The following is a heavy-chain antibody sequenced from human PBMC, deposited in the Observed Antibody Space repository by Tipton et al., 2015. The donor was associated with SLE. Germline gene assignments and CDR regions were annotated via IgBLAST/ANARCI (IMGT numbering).Heavy chain of an antibody. CDR1: GGSISRGGHY. CDR2: IYHSGNT. D-gene: IGHD2-15*01. CDR3: ARCRDSGVSCRPDY. J-gene: IGHJ4*02. Sequence: TLSLTCNVSGGSISRGGHYWSWLRQHPGKGLEWIGYIYHSGNTYYNPSLRGRLSILVDTSKQQITLKLSSVTAADTAVYYCARCRDSGVSCRPDYWGQGTLVTVSS. V-gene: IGHV4-31*03.